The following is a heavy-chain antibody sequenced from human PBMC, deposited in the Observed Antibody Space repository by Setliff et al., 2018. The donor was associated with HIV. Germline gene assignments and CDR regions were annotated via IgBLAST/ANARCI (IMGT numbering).Heavy chain of an antibody. J-gene: IGHJ4*02. CDR3: ATDRGTY. V-gene: IGHV3-48*01. CDR1: GFSFSSFR. D-gene: IGHD1-7*01. CDR2: IGASALLK. Sequence: GGSLRLSCAASGFSFSSFRMNWVRQAPGKGLEWISVIGASALLKYDAESVKGRFTISRDNARKALSLQMNSLRAEDTAVYYCATDRGTYWGQGTLVTVSS.